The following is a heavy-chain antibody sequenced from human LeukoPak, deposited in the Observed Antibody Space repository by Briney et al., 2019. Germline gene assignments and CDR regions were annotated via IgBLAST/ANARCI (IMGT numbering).Heavy chain of an antibody. D-gene: IGHD3-22*01. V-gene: IGHV3-11*04. CDR2: IPKNGAPR. CDR3: ARALADSRGYYLGFDY. Sequence: GGSLRLSCGVARLTLSNAWMSWVRHPPRRGREWISYIPKNGAPRFYADSLKGRLTLFRDNAKKSLYLQMNSLGPDDTALYSCARALADSRGYYLGFDYCGQGTPVTVSS. CDR1: RLTLSNAW. J-gene: IGHJ4*02.